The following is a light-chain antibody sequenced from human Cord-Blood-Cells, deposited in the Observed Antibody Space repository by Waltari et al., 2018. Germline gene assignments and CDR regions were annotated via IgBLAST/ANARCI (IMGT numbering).Light chain of an antibody. CDR1: KLGDKY. J-gene: IGLJ2*01. Sequence: SYELTQPPSVSVSPGQTASITCSGDKLGDKYACWYQQKPGQSPVLVIYQDSKRPSGIPERFPGSNSGNTATLTISGTQAMDAADYYCQAWDSSTAHVVFGGGTKLTVL. CDR3: QAWDSSTAHVV. CDR2: QDS. V-gene: IGLV3-1*01.